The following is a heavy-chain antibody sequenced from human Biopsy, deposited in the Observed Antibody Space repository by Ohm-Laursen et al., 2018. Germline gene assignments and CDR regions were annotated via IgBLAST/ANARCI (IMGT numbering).Heavy chain of an antibody. V-gene: IGHV4-59*01. CDR3: ARDRGYYSDRTVPGYFDL. Sequence: SETLSLTWTVSGDPISSYYWSWIRQPPGKGLQWIGYVYYTGSTDYNPSLQSRVTISVDTSKNHFSLRLRSVTPADTAIYCARDRGYYSDRTVPGYFDLWGRGTLVTVSS. D-gene: IGHD3-22*01. J-gene: IGHJ2*01. CDR2: VYYTGST. CDR1: GDPISSYY.